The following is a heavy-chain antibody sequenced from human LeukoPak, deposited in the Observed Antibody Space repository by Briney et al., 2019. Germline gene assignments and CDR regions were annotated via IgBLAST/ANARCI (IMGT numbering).Heavy chain of an antibody. D-gene: IGHD2/OR15-2a*01. V-gene: IGHV3-23*01. CDR1: GFTFSSYA. J-gene: IGHJ4*02. Sequence: GGSLRLFCAASGFTFSSYAMSWVRQAPGKGLEWVSTISGGGGSTYYADSVKGRFTISRDNSKNTLYVQMNSLRAEDTAVYYCARDNKRPLLFDYWGQGTLVTVSS. CDR3: ARDNKRPLLFDY. CDR2: ISGGGGST.